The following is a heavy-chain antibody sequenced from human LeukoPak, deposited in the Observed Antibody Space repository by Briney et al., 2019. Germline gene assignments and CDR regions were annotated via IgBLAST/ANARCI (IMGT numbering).Heavy chain of an antibody. V-gene: IGHV3-11*01. CDR2: ISPSGTTI. CDR1: GFTFRDFY. Sequence: GGSLRLSCTASGFTFRDFYMTWIRQAPGKGLEWISYISPSGTTILYADSVKGRFTISRDNAENSLYLQMNSLRAEDTAVYYCARDSIAVSQDFDYWGQGTLVTVSS. J-gene: IGHJ4*02. CDR3: ARDSIAVSQDFDY. D-gene: IGHD6-19*01.